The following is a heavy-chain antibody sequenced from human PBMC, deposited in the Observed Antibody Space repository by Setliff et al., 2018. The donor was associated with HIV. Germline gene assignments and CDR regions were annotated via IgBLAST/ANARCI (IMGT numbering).Heavy chain of an antibody. J-gene: IGHJ6*03. CDR3: ARDSRPRSGFWVSDYYYYMDV. CDR1: GFTFDDYG. V-gene: IGHV3-20*04. D-gene: IGHD3-3*01. Sequence: GGSLRLSCAASGFTFDDYGMSWVRQAPGKGLEWVSGINWNGDSTDYADSVRGRFTISRDNAKNSLYLQMNSLRAEDTAVYYCARDSRPRSGFWVSDYYYYMDVWGKGTTVTVSS. CDR2: INWNGDST.